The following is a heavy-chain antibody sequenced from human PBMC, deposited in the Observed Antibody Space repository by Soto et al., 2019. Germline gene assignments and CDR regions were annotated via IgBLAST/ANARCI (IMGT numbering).Heavy chain of an antibody. D-gene: IGHD5-12*01. Sequence: SDTLSLTCTVSGGSISSYYWSWIRQPPGKGLEWIGYIYYSGSTNYNPSLKSRVTISVDTSKNQFSLKLSSVTAADTAVYYCARLFRRDGYNFDYYGMDVWGQGTTVTVSS. CDR2: IYYSGST. CDR3: ARLFRRDGYNFDYYGMDV. CDR1: GGSISSYY. V-gene: IGHV4-59*08. J-gene: IGHJ6*02.